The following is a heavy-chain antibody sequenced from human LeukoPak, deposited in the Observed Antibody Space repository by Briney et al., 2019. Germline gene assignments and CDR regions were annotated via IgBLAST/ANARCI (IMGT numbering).Heavy chain of an antibody. CDR1: GGSISSYY. CDR3: ARGEDTMIDY. D-gene: IGHD3-22*01. Sequence: SETLSLTCTVSGGSISSYYWSWIRQPPGKGLEWIGYIYYSGSTYYNPSLKSRVTISVDRSKNQFSLKLSSVTAADTAVYYCARGEDTMIDYWGQGTLVTVSS. J-gene: IGHJ4*02. CDR2: IYYSGST. V-gene: IGHV4-59*12.